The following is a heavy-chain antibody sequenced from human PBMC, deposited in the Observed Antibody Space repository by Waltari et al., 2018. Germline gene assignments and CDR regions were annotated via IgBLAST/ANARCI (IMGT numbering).Heavy chain of an antibody. CDR2: INSDGSGT. CDR1: GFPFSSYW. V-gene: IGHV3-74*01. Sequence: EVQLVESWGGLVQPGGSLRLSCAASGFPFSSYWRHWVRQAPGKGLVWVSRINSDGSGTSYADSVKGRFTISRDNAKNTLYLQMNSLRAEDTAVYYCASYMTTVPRRAFDIWGQGTMVTVSS. D-gene: IGHD4-17*01. CDR3: ASYMTTVPRRAFDI. J-gene: IGHJ3*02.